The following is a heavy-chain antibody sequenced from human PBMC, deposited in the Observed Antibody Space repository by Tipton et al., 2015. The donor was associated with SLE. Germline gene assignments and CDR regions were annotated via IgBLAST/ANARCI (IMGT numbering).Heavy chain of an antibody. CDR3: ARQPYDYGDYFDY. Sequence: TLSLTCAVYGGSFSGYYWSWIRQPPGKGLEWIGSFSYSGSTYYNPSLKSRVTISVDTSKNQISLKLSSVTAADTAVFYCARQPYDYGDYFDYWGQGTLVTVPS. V-gene: IGHV4-34*01. CDR1: GGSFSGYY. D-gene: IGHD4/OR15-4a*01. J-gene: IGHJ4*02. CDR2: FSYSGST.